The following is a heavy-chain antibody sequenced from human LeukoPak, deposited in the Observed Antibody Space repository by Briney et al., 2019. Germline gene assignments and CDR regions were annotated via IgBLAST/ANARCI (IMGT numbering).Heavy chain of an antibody. CDR1: GYTFTGYY. CDR2: INPNSGGT. Sequence: GASVKVSCKASGYTFTGYYMHWVRQAPGQGLEWMGWINPNSGGTNYAQKFQGRVTMTRDTFISTAYMELSRLRSDDTAVYYCARGGTVTTKVYYFDYWGQGTLVTVSS. J-gene: IGHJ4*02. D-gene: IGHD4-17*01. V-gene: IGHV1-2*02. CDR3: ARGGTVTTKVYYFDY.